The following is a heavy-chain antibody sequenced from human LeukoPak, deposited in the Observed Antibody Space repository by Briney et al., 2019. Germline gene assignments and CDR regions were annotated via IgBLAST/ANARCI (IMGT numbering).Heavy chain of an antibody. CDR3: AREVSYYYGSGSYYKSNYFDY. J-gene: IGHJ4*02. D-gene: IGHD3-10*01. V-gene: IGHV3-7*03. CDR1: GFTFSSYW. Sequence: GGSLRLSCAASGFTFSSYWMSWVRQAPGKGLEWVANIKQDGSEKYYVDSVKGRFTISRDNAKNSLYLQRNSLRAEDTAVYYCAREVSYYYGSGSYYKSNYFDYWGQGTLVTVSS. CDR2: IKQDGSEK.